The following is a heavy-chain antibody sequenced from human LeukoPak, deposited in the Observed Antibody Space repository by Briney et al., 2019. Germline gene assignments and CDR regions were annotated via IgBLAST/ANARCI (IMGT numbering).Heavy chain of an antibody. Sequence: SETLSLTCAVSGESFSGHYRSWIRQTPGKGLEWIGEVNHSGSTNYNPSLKSRVTISIDTPKNQFSLKLSSVTAADTAVYYCARRRYDASGYYPSRGRYFDYWGQGTLVTVSS. CDR3: ARRRYDASGYYPSRGRYFDY. J-gene: IGHJ4*02. CDR1: GESFSGHY. V-gene: IGHV4-34*01. CDR2: VNHSGST. D-gene: IGHD3-22*01.